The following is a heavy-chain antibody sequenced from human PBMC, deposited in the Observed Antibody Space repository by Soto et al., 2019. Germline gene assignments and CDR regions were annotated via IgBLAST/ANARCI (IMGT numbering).Heavy chain of an antibody. CDR3: ARGYCSGGSCYTFDY. CDR2: INHSGST. J-gene: IGHJ4*02. D-gene: IGHD2-15*01. CDR1: GGSFSGYY. Sequence: QVQLQQWGAGLLKPSETLSLTCAVYGGSFSGYYWSWIRQPPGKGLEWIGEINHSGSTNYNPYLKSRVTISVDTSKNQFSLKLSSVTAADTAVYYCARGYCSGGSCYTFDYWGQGTLVTVSS. V-gene: IGHV4-34*01.